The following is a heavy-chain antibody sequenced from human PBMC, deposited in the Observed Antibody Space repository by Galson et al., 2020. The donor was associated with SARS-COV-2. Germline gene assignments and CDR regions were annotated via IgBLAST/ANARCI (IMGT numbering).Heavy chain of an antibody. CDR3: ARGGYCSSTSCYVHLYYYYYGMDV. V-gene: IGHV3-30-3*01. CDR1: GFTFSGYA. CDR2: ISYDGSNK. Sequence: GESLKISCSASGFTFSGYAMHWVRQAPGKGLEWVAVISYDGSNKYYADSVKGRFTISRDNSKNTLYLQMNSLRAEDTAVYYCARGGYCSSTSCYVHLYYYYYGMDVWGQGTTVTVSS. D-gene: IGHD2-2*01. J-gene: IGHJ6*02.